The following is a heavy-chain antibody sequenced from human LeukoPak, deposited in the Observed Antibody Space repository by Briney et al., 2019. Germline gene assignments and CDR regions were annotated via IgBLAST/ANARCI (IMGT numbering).Heavy chain of an antibody. CDR3: AKDIQLST. Sequence: GGSLRLSCAASGFTFSNYGMHWVRQVPGKGLEWVAAIWFDGTRKYYADSVKGRLTISRDNSKNTLYLQMNSLRVEDTAIYYCAKDIQLSTWGLGTMVTVSS. CDR1: GFTFSNYG. CDR2: IWFDGTRK. V-gene: IGHV3-33*06. D-gene: IGHD5-24*01. J-gene: IGHJ3*01.